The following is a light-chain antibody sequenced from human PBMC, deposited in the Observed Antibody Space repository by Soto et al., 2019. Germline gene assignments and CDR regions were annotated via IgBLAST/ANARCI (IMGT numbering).Light chain of an antibody. CDR3: QQYNNWPRT. J-gene: IGKJ1*01. Sequence: EIVMTQSPATLSVSPGERATLSCRASQSVSGNLAWYQQKPGQAPRLLIYGASTRATGIPARSSGSGSGTEFTLTISSLQSEDFAVYYCQQYNNWPRTFGQGTKVEIK. CDR2: GAS. V-gene: IGKV3-15*01. CDR1: QSVSGN.